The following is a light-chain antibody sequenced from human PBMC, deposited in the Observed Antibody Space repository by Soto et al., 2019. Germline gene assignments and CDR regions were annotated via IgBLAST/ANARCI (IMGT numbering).Light chain of an antibody. CDR3: ATWDDSLNGWV. CDR2: SNN. J-gene: IGLJ3*02. Sequence: QSVLTQPPSASGTPGQRVTISCSGSSSNIGSNTVNWYQQLPGTAPKLLIYSNNQRPSGVPDRFSGSKSGTSASLAISGLQSEDEADYYCATWDDSLNGWVFGGGTQLNVL. V-gene: IGLV1-44*01. CDR1: SSNIGSNT.